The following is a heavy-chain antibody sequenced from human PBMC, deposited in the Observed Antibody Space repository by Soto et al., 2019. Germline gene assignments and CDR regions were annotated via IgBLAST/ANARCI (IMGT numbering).Heavy chain of an antibody. CDR2: IYHSGST. V-gene: IGHV4-38-2*01. D-gene: IGHD1-26*01. CDR1: GYSISSGYY. J-gene: IGHJ4*02. Sequence: SETLSLTCAVSGYSISSGYYWGWIRQPPGKGLEWVGSIYHSGSTYYNPSLKSRVTISVDTSKNQFSLKLSSVTAADTAVYYCAAVGAGRDYWGQGTLVTVSS. CDR3: AAVGAGRDY.